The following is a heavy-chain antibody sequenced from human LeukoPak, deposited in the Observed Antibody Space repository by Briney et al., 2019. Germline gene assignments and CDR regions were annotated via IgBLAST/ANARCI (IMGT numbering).Heavy chain of an antibody. CDR3: AKGGNYAPLDY. CDR1: GFTFTDSA. Sequence: PGGSLRLSCAASGFTFTDSAMTWVRQAPGKGLEWVSAISTSGSATIYTDSVKDRFTISRDNSKNTLYLQMTSLRAEDTAIYYCAKGGNYAPLDYWGQGTLVTVSS. CDR2: ISTSGSAT. J-gene: IGHJ4*02. V-gene: IGHV3-23*01. D-gene: IGHD1-7*01.